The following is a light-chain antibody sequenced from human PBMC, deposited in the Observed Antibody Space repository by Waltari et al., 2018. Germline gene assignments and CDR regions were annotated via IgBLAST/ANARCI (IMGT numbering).Light chain of an antibody. V-gene: IGLV8-61*01. CDR1: SRPVPTSHY. J-gene: IGLJ2*01. Sequence: QTVVTHEPSFSVSPGGTVTFTCGLSSRPVPTSHYTRWYQQTPGQAPRTLIYSTTTRSSVVPDRFSGSILGNKAALTITGAQADDESDYYCVLYMGSGISVFGGGTKLTVL. CDR3: VLYMGSGISV. CDR2: STT.